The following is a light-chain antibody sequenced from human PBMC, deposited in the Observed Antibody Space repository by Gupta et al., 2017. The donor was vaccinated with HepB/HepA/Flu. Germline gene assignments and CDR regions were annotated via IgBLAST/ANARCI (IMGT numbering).Light chain of an antibody. CDR3: SSYAGNNIWV. J-gene: IGLJ3*02. CDR1: SSDVGNYNY. Sequence: QSALTQPPSASGSPGQSVTISCTGTSSDVGNYNYVSWYQQLPGQAPKLMIYEVTNRPSGVPDRFSGSKSGNTASLTVSGLQAEDEADYYCSSYAGNNIWVFGGGTKLTVL. CDR2: EVT. V-gene: IGLV2-8*01.